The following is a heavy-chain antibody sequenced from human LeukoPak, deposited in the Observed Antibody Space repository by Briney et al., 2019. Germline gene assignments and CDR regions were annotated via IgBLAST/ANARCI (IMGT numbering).Heavy chain of an antibody. D-gene: IGHD4-23*01. Sequence: GGSLRLSCAASGFTFSNYWMHWVRQVPGKGLVWVSRIGTDGTNTSYADYVKGRFTISRDNAKNTLYLQMNSLRAEDTAVYYCAGDKYGGNSNAFDIWGQGTLVAVSS. CDR1: GFTFSNYW. J-gene: IGHJ3*02. V-gene: IGHV3-74*01. CDR2: IGTDGTNT. CDR3: AGDKYGGNSNAFDI.